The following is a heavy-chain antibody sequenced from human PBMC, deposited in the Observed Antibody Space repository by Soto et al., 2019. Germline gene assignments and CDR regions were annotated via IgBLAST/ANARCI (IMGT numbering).Heavy chain of an antibody. D-gene: IGHD1-20*01. CDR3: TRDPGYNSDILSFDP. CDR1: DFTVSNSY. V-gene: IGHV3-53*01. Sequence: VSLRLSCAASDFTVSNSYMSWVRQAPGKGLEWVSVIYGDGHTYYADSVKGRFTVSRDNSKNTLYLQMNSLRVGDTAVYYCTRDPGYNSDILSFDPWGQGTLVTVSS. J-gene: IGHJ5*02. CDR2: IYGDGHT.